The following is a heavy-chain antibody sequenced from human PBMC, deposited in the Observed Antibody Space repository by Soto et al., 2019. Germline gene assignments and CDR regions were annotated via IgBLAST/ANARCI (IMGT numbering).Heavy chain of an antibody. Sequence: ASVKVSCKVSGYTLTELSMHWVRQAPGKGLEWMGGFDPEDGETIYAQKFQGRVTMTEDTSTDTAYMELSSLRSEDTAVYYCATTGDGYCSGGSCYPAPYAAFDIWGQGTMVTVSS. CDR3: ATTGDGYCSGGSCYPAPYAAFDI. V-gene: IGHV1-24*01. CDR2: FDPEDGET. CDR1: GYTLTELS. J-gene: IGHJ3*02. D-gene: IGHD2-15*01.